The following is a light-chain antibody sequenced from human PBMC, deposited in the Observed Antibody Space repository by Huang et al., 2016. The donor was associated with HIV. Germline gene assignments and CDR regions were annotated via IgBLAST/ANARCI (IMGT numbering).Light chain of an antibody. CDR2: GES. CDR1: QGISSW. CDR3: QQANTSLVT. Sequence: DFQMTQSPSSVSAFVGDRVTITCRANQGISSWLGWYQQKPGTPPNLLIYGESTLQSGVPSRFSGSGSVTDFTLSISRLQPEDSATYYCQQANTSLVTFGPGTKVEIK. V-gene: IGKV1D-12*01. J-gene: IGKJ3*01.